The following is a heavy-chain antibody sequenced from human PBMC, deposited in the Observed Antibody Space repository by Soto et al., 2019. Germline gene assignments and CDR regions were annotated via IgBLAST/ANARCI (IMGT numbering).Heavy chain of an antibody. D-gene: IGHD4-4*01. V-gene: IGHV3-23*01. Sequence: VGSLRLSCAASGFTFSSYAMSWVRQAPGKGLEWVSAISGSGGSTYYADSVKGRFTISRDNSKNTLYLQMNSLRAEDTAVYYCAKDSRTVTKYYYPYGLDVCGQGTKLTLSS. J-gene: IGHJ6*02. CDR2: ISGSGGST. CDR3: AKDSRTVTKYYYPYGLDV. CDR1: GFTFSSYA.